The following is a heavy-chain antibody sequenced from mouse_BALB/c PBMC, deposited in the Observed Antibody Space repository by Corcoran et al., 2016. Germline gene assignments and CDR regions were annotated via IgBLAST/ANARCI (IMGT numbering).Heavy chain of an antibody. Sequence: EVQLQQSGPELVKPGASVKISCKASGYSFTGYYMHWVKQSHVKSLEWIGRINPYNGATSYNQNFKDKASLTVDKSSSTAYMELHSLTSEDSAVYYCARWYYGSPFDYWGQGTTLTVSS. CDR2: INPYNGAT. D-gene: IGHD1-1*01. J-gene: IGHJ2*01. CDR1: GYSFTGYY. V-gene: IGHV1-26*01. CDR3: ARWYYGSPFDY.